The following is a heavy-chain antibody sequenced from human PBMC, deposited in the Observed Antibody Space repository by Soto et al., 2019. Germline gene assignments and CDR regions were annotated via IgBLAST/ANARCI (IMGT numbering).Heavy chain of an antibody. CDR3: ADREMKYYYYGMVV. J-gene: IGHJ6*02. CDR2: INAGNGNT. CDR1: GCTFTSYA. Sequence: QVQLVQSGAEVKKPGASVKVSCKASGCTFTSYAMHWVRQAPGQRLEWMGWINAGNGNTKYSQKFQGRVTITRLTPXGAAYIELSRLRSEDTAVYYCADREMKYYYYGMVVCGQGTTVAVSS. D-gene: IGHD1-26*01. V-gene: IGHV1-3*01.